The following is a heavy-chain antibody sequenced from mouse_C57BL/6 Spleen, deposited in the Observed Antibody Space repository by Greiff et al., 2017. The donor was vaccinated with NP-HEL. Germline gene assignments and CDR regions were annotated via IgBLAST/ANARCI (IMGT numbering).Heavy chain of an antibody. CDR2: IDPSDSYT. CDR1: GYTFTSYW. Sequence: QVQLQQPGAELVKPGASVKLSCKASGYTFTSYWMQWVKQRPGQGLEWIGEIDPSDSYTNYNQKFKGKATLTVDTSSSTAYMQLSSLTSEDSAVYYSARSSGLFAYWGQGTLVTVSA. D-gene: IGHD3-2*02. J-gene: IGHJ3*01. CDR3: ARSSGLFAY. V-gene: IGHV1-50*01.